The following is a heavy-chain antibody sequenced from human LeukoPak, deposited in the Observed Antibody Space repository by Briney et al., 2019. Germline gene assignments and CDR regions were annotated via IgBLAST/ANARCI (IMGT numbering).Heavy chain of an antibody. V-gene: IGHV3-49*03. J-gene: IGHJ4*02. CDR3: SRGDTVPNAKYYFDY. Sequence: PGGSLRLSCVASGFTFGKYWMSWCRQAPGKGLEWVGFIRSKAYGGTTEYAASVKGRFTVSRDDSKSIAYLQMNSLKTEDTAVYYCSRGDTVPNAKYYFDYWGQGILVTVSS. CDR2: IRSKAYGGTT. CDR1: GFTFGKYW. D-gene: IGHD2-2*01.